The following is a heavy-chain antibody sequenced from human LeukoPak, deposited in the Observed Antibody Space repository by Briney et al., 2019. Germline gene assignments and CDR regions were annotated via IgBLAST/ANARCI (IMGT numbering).Heavy chain of an antibody. Sequence: PSETLSLTCTVSGGSISSSSYYWGWIRHPPGKGLEWIGSIYYSGSTYYNPSLKSRATISVDTSKNQFSLKLSSVTAADTAVYYCASPTPGYSSSWYYFDYWGQGTLVTVSS. V-gene: IGHV4-39*01. CDR1: GGSISSSSYY. J-gene: IGHJ4*02. CDR2: IYYSGST. CDR3: ASPTPGYSSSWYYFDY. D-gene: IGHD6-13*01.